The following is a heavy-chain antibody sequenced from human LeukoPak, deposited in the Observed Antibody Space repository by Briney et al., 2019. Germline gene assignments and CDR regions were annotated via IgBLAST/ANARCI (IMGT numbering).Heavy chain of an antibody. D-gene: IGHD5-12*01. CDR1: GYTFTGYY. J-gene: IGHJ4*02. V-gene: IGHV1-2*02. CDR3: AREGSGYPY. Sequence: GASVKVSCKASGYTFTGYYMHWVRQAPGEGLEWMGWINPNSGGTNYAQKFQGRVTMTRDTSISTAYMEVSRLTSDDTAVFYCAREGSGYPYWGQGTLVTVSS. CDR2: INPNSGGT.